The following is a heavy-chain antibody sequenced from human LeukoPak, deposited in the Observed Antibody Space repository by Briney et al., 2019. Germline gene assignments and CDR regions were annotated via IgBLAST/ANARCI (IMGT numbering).Heavy chain of an antibody. J-gene: IGHJ5*01. Sequence: SETLSLTCTVSGGSISSYYWSWIRQPAGKGLEWIGRIYTSGSTNYNPSLKSRVIMSVDTSTNQLSLMLTSVTAADTAVYYCARFATVTIPNWLDSWGQGTLVTVSS. CDR1: GGSISSYY. CDR3: ARFATVTIPNWLDS. CDR2: IYTSGST. D-gene: IGHD4-11*01. V-gene: IGHV4-4*07.